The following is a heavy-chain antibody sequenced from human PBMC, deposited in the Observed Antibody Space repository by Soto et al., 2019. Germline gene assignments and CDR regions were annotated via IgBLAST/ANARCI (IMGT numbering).Heavy chain of an antibody. D-gene: IGHD6-19*01. Sequence: ASVKVSCKASGYTFISYYMHWVRQAPGQGLEWMGIINPSGGSTNYAQKLQGRVTMTTDTSTSTAYMELRSLRSDDTAVYYCARGTVAVAGLGYNWFDPWGQGTLVTVSS. J-gene: IGHJ5*02. CDR2: INPSGGST. CDR3: ARGTVAVAGLGYNWFDP. V-gene: IGHV1-46*01. CDR1: GYTFISYY.